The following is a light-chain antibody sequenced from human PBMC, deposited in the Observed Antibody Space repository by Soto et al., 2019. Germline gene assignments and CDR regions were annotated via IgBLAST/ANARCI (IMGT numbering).Light chain of an antibody. Sequence: EILRTQSPGTLSLSPGERATLSCRASQSVSNNYLAWYQQKPGQAPRLLIYGASNRATSIPDRFSGSGSGTDYTLTISSLEPEDFAVYYCQQYGSSGTFGQGTKVEIK. V-gene: IGKV3-20*01. J-gene: IGKJ1*01. CDR3: QQYGSSGT. CDR1: QSVSNNY. CDR2: GAS.